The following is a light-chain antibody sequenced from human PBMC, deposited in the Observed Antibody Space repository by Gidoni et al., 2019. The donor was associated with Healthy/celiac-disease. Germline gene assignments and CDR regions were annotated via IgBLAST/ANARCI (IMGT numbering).Light chain of an antibody. CDR3: QQYNSYSWT. J-gene: IGKJ1*01. CDR2: KAS. V-gene: IGKV1-5*03. CDR1: QSISSW. Sequence: DIQMTQSPSTLSASVGDRVTITCRASQSISSWLAWYQQKPGNAPKLLIYKASSLESGVPSRFSGRGSGTEFTLTISSLQPYDFATYYCQQYNSYSWTFGQGTKVEIK.